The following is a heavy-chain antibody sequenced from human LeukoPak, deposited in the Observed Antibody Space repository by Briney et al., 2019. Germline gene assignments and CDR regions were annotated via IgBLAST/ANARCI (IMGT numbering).Heavy chain of an antibody. CDR2: IYYSGST. CDR3: ARFPHFSDTVTTA. J-gene: IGHJ5*02. D-gene: IGHD4-17*01. V-gene: IGHV4-59*01. CDR1: GGSISSYY. Sequence: SETLSLTCTVSGGSISSYYWSWIRQPPGKGLEWIGYIYYSGSTNYNPSLKSRVTISVDTSKNQFSLKLSSVTAADTAVYYCARFPHFSDTVTTAWGQGTLVTVSS.